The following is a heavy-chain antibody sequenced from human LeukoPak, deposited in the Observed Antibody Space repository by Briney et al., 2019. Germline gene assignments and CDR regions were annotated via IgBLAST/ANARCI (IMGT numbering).Heavy chain of an antibody. V-gene: IGHV5-10-1*01. CDR1: GYSFTSYW. J-gene: IGHJ4*02. Sequence: GESLKISCKGSGYSFTSYWISWVRQMPGKGLEWMGRIDPRDSYTNYSPSFQGHVTISADKSISTAYLQWSSLKASDTAMYYCARRYCSGGSCYSSFDYWGQGTLVTVSS. CDR3: ARRYCSGGSCYSSFDY. CDR2: IDPRDSYT. D-gene: IGHD2-15*01.